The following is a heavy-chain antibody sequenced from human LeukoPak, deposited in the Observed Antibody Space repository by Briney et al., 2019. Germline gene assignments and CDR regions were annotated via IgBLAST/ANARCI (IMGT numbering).Heavy chain of an antibody. J-gene: IGHJ4*02. CDR1: GGSISSYY. Sequence: PSETLSLTCTVSGGSISSYYWSWIRQPPGKGLEWIGYIYYSGSTNYNPSLKSRVTISVDTPKNQFSLKLSSVTAADTAVYYCARAHDYGPYYFDYWGQGTLVTVSS. CDR2: IYYSGST. CDR3: ARAHDYGPYYFDY. D-gene: IGHD4-17*01. V-gene: IGHV4-59*01.